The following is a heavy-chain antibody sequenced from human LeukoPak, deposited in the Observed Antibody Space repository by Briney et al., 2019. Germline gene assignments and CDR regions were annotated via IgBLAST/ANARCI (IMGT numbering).Heavy chain of an antibody. CDR2: IYYSGST. V-gene: IGHV4-39*01. Sequence: SETLSLTCSVSGGSISSSGYYWGWIPQPPGKGLEWIARIYYSGSTYYNPSLKSRVTISVDTSKNQLSLKLSSLTAADTAVYYCARHEYSGSYYGLSWFDPWGQGTLVTVSS. CDR1: GGSISSSGYY. CDR3: ARHEYSGSYYGLSWFDP. D-gene: IGHD1-26*01. J-gene: IGHJ5*02.